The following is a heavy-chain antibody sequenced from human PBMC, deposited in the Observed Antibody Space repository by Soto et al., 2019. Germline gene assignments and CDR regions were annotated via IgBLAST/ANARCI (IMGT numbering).Heavy chain of an antibody. D-gene: IGHD6-19*01. CDR1: GYTFTSYG. V-gene: IGHV1-18*01. J-gene: IGHJ4*02. Sequence: SVKVSCKVSGYTFTSYGISWVRQAPGQGLEWMGWISAYNGNTNYAQKLQGRVTMTTDTSTSTAYMELRSLRSDDTAVYYCATEPSIAVAGNYWGQGTLVTVSS. CDR3: ATEPSIAVAGNY. CDR2: ISAYNGNT.